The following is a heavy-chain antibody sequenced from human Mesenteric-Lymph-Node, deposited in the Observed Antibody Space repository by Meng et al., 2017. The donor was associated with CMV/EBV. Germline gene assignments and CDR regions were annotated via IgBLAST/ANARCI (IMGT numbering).Heavy chain of an antibody. CDR2: LSSYNGNT. J-gene: IGHJ4*02. CDR3: AREIYDYDSHGHDY. D-gene: IGHD3-22*01. V-gene: IGHV1-18*01. CDR1: GFTFTSFG. Sequence: VQLVQYGPEVNRPGASVKVSCRTSGFTFTSFGFTWVRQAPGQGLEWMGWLSSYNGNTNYAQKFRDRVTMTADKSTNTAYMELRNLRCDNTAMYYWAREIYDYDSHGHDYWGQGTLVTVSS.